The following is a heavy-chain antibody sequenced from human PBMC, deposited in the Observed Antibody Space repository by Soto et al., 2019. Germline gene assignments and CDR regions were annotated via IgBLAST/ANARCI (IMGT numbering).Heavy chain of an antibody. CDR2: IYYSGST. V-gene: IGHV4-30-4*01. J-gene: IGHJ6*02. CDR3: ARGRYTYYYGMDV. CDR1: GGSISSGDYY. D-gene: IGHD5-18*01. Sequence: QVQLQESGPGLVKPSQTLSLTCTVSGGSISSGDYYWSWIRQPPGKGLEWIGYIYYSGSTYYNPSLKSRVXXSXDXXKNQFSLKLSSVTAADTAVYYCARGRYTYYYGMDVWGQGTTVTVSS.